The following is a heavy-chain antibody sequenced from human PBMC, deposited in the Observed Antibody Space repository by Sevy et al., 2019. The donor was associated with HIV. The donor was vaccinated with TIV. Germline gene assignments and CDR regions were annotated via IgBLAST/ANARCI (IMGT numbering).Heavy chain of an antibody. Sequence: SETLSLTCTVSGGSISNYYWSWIRQPPGKGLEWIGYIYYSGTANYNPSLKSRVTISVDTSKNQFSLKLNSVTAADTAVYYCAREITGYGSWRFFDYWGQGSLVTVSS. D-gene: IGHD3-10*01. CDR3: AREITGYGSWRFFDY. V-gene: IGHV4-59*13. CDR1: GGSISNYY. CDR2: IYYSGTA. J-gene: IGHJ4*02.